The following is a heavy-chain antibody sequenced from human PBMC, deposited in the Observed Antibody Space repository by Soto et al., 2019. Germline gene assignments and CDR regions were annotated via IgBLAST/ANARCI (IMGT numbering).Heavy chain of an antibody. J-gene: IGHJ4*02. Sequence: PGESLKISCAASGFTFSSYSMNWVRQAPGKGLEWVSSISSSSSYIYYADSVKGRFTISRDNAKNSLYLQMNSLRAEDTAVYYCCPAAAGTFDYWGQGTLVTVSS. V-gene: IGHV3-21*01. CDR2: ISSSSSYI. D-gene: IGHD6-13*01. CDR1: GFTFSSYS. CDR3: CPAAAGTFDY.